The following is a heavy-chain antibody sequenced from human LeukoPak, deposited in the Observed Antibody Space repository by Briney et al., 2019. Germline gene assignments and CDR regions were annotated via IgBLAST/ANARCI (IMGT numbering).Heavy chain of an antibody. CDR3: TTTTYYYDSSGYTLFDY. D-gene: IGHD3-22*01. J-gene: IGHJ4*02. V-gene: IGHV3-15*01. Sequence: GGSLRLSCAASGFTVSNNYMTWVRQAPGKGLEWVGRIKSKTDGGATDYAAPVKGRFTISRDDSKNTLYLQMNSLKTEDTAVYYCTTTTYYYDSSGYTLFDYWGQGTLVTVSS. CDR2: IKSKTDGGAT. CDR1: GFTVSNNY.